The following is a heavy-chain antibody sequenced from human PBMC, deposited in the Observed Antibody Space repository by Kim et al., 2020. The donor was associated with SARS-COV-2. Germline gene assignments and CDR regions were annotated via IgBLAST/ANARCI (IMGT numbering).Heavy chain of an antibody. J-gene: IGHJ3*02. V-gene: IGHV3-23*01. D-gene: IGHD3-3*01. CDR3: AKDAIWSGDEGGAFDI. Sequence: SMKGRFTISRDKSKHTLYLQRNSLRAEDTAVYYCAKDAIWSGDEGGAFDIWGQGTMVTVSS.